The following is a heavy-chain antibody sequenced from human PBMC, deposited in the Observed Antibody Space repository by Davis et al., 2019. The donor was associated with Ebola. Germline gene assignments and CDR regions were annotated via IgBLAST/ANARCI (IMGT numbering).Heavy chain of an antibody. CDR3: ARDTTYSSGSDI. CDR2: ITPFNGNT. CDR1: GYTFTYRY. Sequence: AASVKVSCKASGYTFTYRYLHWVRQAPGQALEWMGWITPFNGNTNYAQKFQDRVTITRDRSMSTAYMELSSLRSEDTAVYYCARDTTYSSGSDIWGQGTMVTVSS. V-gene: IGHV1-45*02. J-gene: IGHJ3*02. D-gene: IGHD6-19*01.